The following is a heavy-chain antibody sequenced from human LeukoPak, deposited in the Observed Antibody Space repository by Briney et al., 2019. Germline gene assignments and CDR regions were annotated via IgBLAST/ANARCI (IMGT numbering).Heavy chain of an antibody. J-gene: IGHJ4*02. CDR1: GFTFSSYA. V-gene: IGHV3-23*01. Sequence: GGSLRLSCAASGFTFSSYAMSWVRQALRKGLEWVSAISGSGGSTYYADSVKGRFTISRDNSKNTLYLQMNSLRAEDTAVHYCAKYHEGYVWGSYFGYWGQGTLVTVSS. CDR3: AKYHEGYVWGSYFGY. CDR2: ISGSGGST. D-gene: IGHD3-16*01.